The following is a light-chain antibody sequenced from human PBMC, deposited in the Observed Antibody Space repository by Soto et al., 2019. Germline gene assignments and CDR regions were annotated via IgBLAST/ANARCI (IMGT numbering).Light chain of an antibody. J-gene: IGLJ2*01. Sequence: QSALTQPPSASGSPGQSVTISCAGSSSDIGASNSVSWYQQHPGKAPKLLISEVTKRPSGVPDRVSGSKSGNTASLTVSWRQADDDADYFRGAKVGSENHVVFGVGTQLTVL. CDR3: GAKVGSENHVV. CDR1: SSDIGASNS. V-gene: IGLV2-8*01. CDR2: EVT.